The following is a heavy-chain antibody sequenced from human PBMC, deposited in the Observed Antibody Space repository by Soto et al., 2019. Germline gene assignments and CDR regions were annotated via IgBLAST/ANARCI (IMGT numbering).Heavy chain of an antibody. CDR3: ARVDYGDYGWYFDL. CDR1: GFTVTNKY. J-gene: IGHJ2*01. V-gene: IGHV3-53*01. D-gene: IGHD4-17*01. CDR2: IYSGGAT. Sequence: EVQLVESGGNLIQPGGSLRLSCAASGFTVTNKYMTWVRQAPGKGLEWVSLIYSGGATSYADSVKGRFTISRDNSKDILYLQVNSLRVEDTAVYYCARVDYGDYGWYFDLWGRGTLVTVSS.